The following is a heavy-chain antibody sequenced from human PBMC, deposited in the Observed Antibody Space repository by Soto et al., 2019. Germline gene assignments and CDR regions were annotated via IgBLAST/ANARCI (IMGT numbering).Heavy chain of an antibody. Sequence: SGPTLVNPTETLTLTCTASGFSLRNARMGVSWIRQPPGKALEWLAHIFSNDEKSYSTSLKSRLTISKDTSKSQVVLTMTNMDPVDTATYYCARIRMLSYCSSTSCAHYNWFDPWGQGTLVTVSS. D-gene: IGHD2-2*01. CDR2: IFSNDEK. J-gene: IGHJ5*02. CDR3: ARIRMLSYCSSTSCAHYNWFDP. V-gene: IGHV2-26*01. CDR1: GFSLRNARMG.